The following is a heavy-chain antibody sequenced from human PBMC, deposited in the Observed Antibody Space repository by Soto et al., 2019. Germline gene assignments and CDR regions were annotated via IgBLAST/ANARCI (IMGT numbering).Heavy chain of an antibody. D-gene: IGHD3-22*01. CDR1: GFTVSGHY. V-gene: IGHV3-66*01. CDR3: ARGGDHFDSSGHYYPLYFDL. CDR2: IYRGGDQ. Sequence: PGASRRLSCVASGFTVSGHYMSWDRQAPVQGLEWCSVIYRGGDQFYTDSVKGRFTIFRDTSKDTVYLQMNSLRREDTAAYYCARGGDHFDSSGHYYPLYFDLWGRGTLVTV. J-gene: IGHJ4*02.